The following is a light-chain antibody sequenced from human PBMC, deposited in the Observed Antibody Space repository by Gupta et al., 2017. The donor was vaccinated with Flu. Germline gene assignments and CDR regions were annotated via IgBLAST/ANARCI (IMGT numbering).Light chain of an antibody. Sequence: KVTSSGSGSSFNIGNNYVSWYQQLPGTTPKVLIYENNKRPSVISDRFSGSKSGSSATLCITGLQTGDEGDYYCATVDSMLTAVVFGGGTKLTVL. CDR2: ENN. V-gene: IGLV1-51*02. J-gene: IGLJ3*02. CDR3: ATVDSMLTAVV. CDR1: SFNIGNNY.